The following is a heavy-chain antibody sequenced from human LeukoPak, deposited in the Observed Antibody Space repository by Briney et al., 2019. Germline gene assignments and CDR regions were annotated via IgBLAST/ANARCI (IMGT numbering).Heavy chain of an antibody. Sequence: PGGSLRLSCAASGFTFDDNAMHWVRQAPGKGLEWVSGISWNSGSIGYADSVKGRFTISRDNAKNSLYLQMNSLRAEDTALYYCAKDLDLGLDHWGQGTLVTVSS. CDR1: GFTFDDNA. D-gene: IGHD2-15*01. CDR3: AKDLDLGLDH. CDR2: ISWNSGSI. V-gene: IGHV3-9*01. J-gene: IGHJ4*02.